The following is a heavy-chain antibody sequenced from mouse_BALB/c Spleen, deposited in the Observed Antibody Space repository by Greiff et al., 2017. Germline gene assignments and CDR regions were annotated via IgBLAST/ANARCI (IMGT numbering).Heavy chain of an antibody. CDR2: ISSGGST. J-gene: IGHJ3*01. Sequence: EVKVVESGGGLVKPGGSLKLSCAASGFTFSSYAMSWVRQTPEKRLEWVASISSGGSTYYPDSVKGRFTISRDNARNILYLQMSSLRSEDTAMYYCARGWGWSWFAYWGQGTLVTVSA. CDR1: GFTFSSYA. V-gene: IGHV5-6-5*01. CDR3: ARGWGWSWFAY. D-gene: IGHD2-3*01.